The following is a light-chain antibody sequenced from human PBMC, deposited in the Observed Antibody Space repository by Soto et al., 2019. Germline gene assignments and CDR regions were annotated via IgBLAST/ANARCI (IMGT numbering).Light chain of an antibody. Sequence: VLTQPPSVSGAPGQRVTISCTGSSSNFGAGYEVHWYKQLPGAAPTLVIFNNLNRPSGVPERFSGSKSGTSASLVISGLQAENEADYYCQSFDSSLRVYVFGSGTKVTVL. J-gene: IGLJ1*01. CDR1: SSNFGAGYE. CDR3: QSFDSSLRVYV. CDR2: NNL. V-gene: IGLV1-40*01.